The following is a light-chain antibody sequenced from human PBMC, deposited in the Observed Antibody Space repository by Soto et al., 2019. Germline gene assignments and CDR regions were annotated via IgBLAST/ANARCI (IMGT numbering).Light chain of an antibody. CDR3: HQYNEWPPST. CDR1: RTVSSN. J-gene: IGKJ1*01. CDR2: GAS. Sequence: EIVMTHSPATLSVSPWERATLSSRASRTVSSNLAWYQQKPGQAPRLLIYGASTRANGIPARFSGSGSGTEFTLTISSLQSEDLAVYYCHQYNEWPPSTFGQGTKVDI. V-gene: IGKV3-15*01.